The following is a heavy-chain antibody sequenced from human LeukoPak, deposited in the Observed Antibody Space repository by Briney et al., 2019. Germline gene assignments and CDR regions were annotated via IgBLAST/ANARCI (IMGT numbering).Heavy chain of an antibody. CDR2: INHSGST. V-gene: IGHV4-39*01. J-gene: IGHJ6*03. CDR1: GGSISSYSYY. D-gene: IGHD5-24*01. CDR3: ARHRRDGYNFNYYYYMDV. Sequence: SETLSLTCTVSGGSISSYSYYWGWIRQPPGKGLEWIGEINHSGSTNYNPSLKSRVTISVDTSKNQFSLKLSSVTAADTAVYYCARHRRDGYNFNYYYYMDVWGKGTTVTVSS.